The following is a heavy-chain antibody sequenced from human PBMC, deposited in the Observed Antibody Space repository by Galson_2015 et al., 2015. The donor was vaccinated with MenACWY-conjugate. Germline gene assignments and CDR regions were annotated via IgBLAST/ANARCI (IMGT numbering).Heavy chain of an antibody. CDR1: GYTFTSYY. V-gene: IGHV1-46*01. J-gene: IGHJ6*02. D-gene: IGHD6-13*01. CDR2: INPSGGST. CDR3: ARDISRAAADYYYYGMDV. Sequence: SVKVSCKASGYTFTSYYMHWVRQAPGQGLEWMGIINPSGGSTSYAQKFQGRVTMTRDTSTSTVYMELSSLRSEDTAVYYCARDISRAAADYYYYGMDVWGQGTTVTVSS.